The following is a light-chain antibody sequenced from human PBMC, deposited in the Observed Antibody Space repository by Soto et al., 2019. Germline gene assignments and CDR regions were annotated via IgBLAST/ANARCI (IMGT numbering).Light chain of an antibody. V-gene: IGKV1-13*02. CDR3: QQFNGHPLT. Sequence: AIPLTQSPPSLSASVGDRVTITCRASQGIRSALAWYQQKPGKAPNLLIYDASSLEGGVPSRFSGSGSGTDFTLTISSLQPEDFATYYCQQFNGHPLTFGGGTRVEIK. CDR1: QGIRSA. CDR2: DAS. J-gene: IGKJ4*01.